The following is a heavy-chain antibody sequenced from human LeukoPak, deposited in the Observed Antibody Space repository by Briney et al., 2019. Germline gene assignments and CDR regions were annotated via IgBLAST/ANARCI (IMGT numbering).Heavy chain of an antibody. CDR1: GYTFTSYY. Sequence: GASVKVSCKASGYTFTSYYMHWVRQAPGQELEWMGIINPSGGSTSYAQKFQGRVTMTRDTSTSTVYMELSSLRSEDTAVYYCAREAVGGCSGGSCYFDYWGQGTLVTVSS. CDR2: INPSGGST. J-gene: IGHJ4*02. V-gene: IGHV1-46*01. CDR3: AREAVGGCSGGSCYFDY. D-gene: IGHD2-15*01.